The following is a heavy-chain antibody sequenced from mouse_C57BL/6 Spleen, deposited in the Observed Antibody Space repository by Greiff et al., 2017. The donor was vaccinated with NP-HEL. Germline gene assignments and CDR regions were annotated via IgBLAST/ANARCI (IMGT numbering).Heavy chain of an antibody. D-gene: IGHD1-1*01. CDR3: AREEVIYYYGSGYFDV. V-gene: IGHV1-81*01. CDR2: IYPRSGNT. Sequence: QVQLQQSGAELARPGASVKLSCKASGYTFTSYGISWVKQRTGQGLEWIGEIYPRSGNTYYNEKFKGKATLTADKSSSTAYMELRSLTSEDSAVYFCAREEVIYYYGSGYFDVWGTGTTVTVSS. J-gene: IGHJ1*03. CDR1: GYTFTSYG.